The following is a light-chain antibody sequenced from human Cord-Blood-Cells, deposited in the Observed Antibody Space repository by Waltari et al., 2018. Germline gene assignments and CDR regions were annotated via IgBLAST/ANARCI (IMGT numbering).Light chain of an antibody. CDR2: DAS. Sequence: DIQMTQSPSSLSASVGDRVTITCQASQDISNYLNWYQQNTGKAPKLLIYDASNLETGVPSRFSGSGSGTDFTFTISSLQPEDIATYYCQQYDNLPMYTFGQGTKLEIK. J-gene: IGKJ2*01. CDR3: QQYDNLPMYT. V-gene: IGKV1-33*01. CDR1: QDISNY.